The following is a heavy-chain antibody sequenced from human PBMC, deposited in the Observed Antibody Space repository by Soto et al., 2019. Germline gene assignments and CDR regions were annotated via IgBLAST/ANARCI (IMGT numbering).Heavy chain of an antibody. CDR2: TYYRSKWYN. Sequence: SQTLSLTCAISGDSVSSNSAAWNWIRQSPSRGLEWLGRTYYRSKWYNDYAVSVKSRITINPDTSKNQFSLQLNSVTPEDTAVYYCARDLVVRYSSGWTNWFDPWGQGTLVTVSS. J-gene: IGHJ5*02. CDR1: GDSVSSNSAA. CDR3: ARDLVVRYSSGWTNWFDP. D-gene: IGHD6-19*01. V-gene: IGHV6-1*01.